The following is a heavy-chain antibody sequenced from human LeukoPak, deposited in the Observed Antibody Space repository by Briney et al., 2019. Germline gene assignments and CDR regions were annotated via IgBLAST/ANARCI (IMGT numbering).Heavy chain of an antibody. J-gene: IGHJ6*03. CDR1: GYTFTSYD. V-gene: IGHV1-8*01. Sequence: ASVKVSCKASGYTFTSYDINWVRQATGQGLEWMGWMNPNSGSTGYAQKFQGRVTMTRNTSISTAYMELSSLRSEDTAVYYCARGAKYYYYMDVWGKGTTVTVSS. CDR2: MNPNSGST. CDR3: ARGAKYYYYMDV.